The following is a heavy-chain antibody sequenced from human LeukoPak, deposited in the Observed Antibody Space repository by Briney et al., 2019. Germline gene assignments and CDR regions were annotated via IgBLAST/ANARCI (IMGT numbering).Heavy chain of an antibody. J-gene: IGHJ6*02. CDR3: AKDPDPLKYKADRPYYYYGMDV. Sequence: GGSLRLSCAASGFTFSSSAMSWVRQAPGKGLEWVSTISGSGGSTYYADSVKGRFTISRDNSKNTLYLQMNSLRAEDTAVYYCAKDPDPLKYKADRPYYYYGMDVWGQGTTVTVSS. D-gene: IGHD1-14*01. CDR1: GFTFSSSA. CDR2: ISGSGGST. V-gene: IGHV3-23*01.